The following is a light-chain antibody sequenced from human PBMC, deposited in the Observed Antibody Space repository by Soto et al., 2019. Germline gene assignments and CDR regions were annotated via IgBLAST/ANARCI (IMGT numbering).Light chain of an antibody. CDR1: SGHSSYI. CDR3: ETWDTNTRV. J-gene: IGLJ3*02. Sequence: QSVLTQSSSASASLESSVKLTCTLSSGHSSYIIAWHQQQPGKAPRYLMKLEGSGTYNKGSGVPDRFSGSSSGADRYLTISNLQSEDEADYYCETWDTNTRVFGGGTKLTVL. V-gene: IGLV4-60*03. CDR2: LEGSGTY.